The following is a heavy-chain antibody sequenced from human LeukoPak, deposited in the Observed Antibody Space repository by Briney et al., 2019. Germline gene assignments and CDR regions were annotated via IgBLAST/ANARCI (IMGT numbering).Heavy chain of an antibody. CDR3: ARRNFGVLNDY. CDR2: ISGSGDST. V-gene: IGHV3-23*01. CDR1: GFTFRTYA. D-gene: IGHD3-3*01. J-gene: IGHJ4*02. Sequence: PGGSLRLSCAASGFTFRTYAMSWVRQAPGKGLEWVSGISGSGDSTYYADSVKGRFTISRDNSKNTLYLQMNSLRAEDTAVYYCARRNFGVLNDYWGQGTLVIVSS.